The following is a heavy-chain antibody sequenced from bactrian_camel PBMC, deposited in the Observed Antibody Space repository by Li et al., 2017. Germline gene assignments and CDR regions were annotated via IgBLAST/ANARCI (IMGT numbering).Heavy chain of an antibody. CDR1: GHTISSCN. CDR3: VTNYGWGYGPLDY. D-gene: IGHD5*01. CDR2: LKSDGSE. J-gene: IGHJ4*01. V-gene: IGHV3S55*01. Sequence: HVQLVESGGGSVQAGGPLTLSCAVSGHTISSCNMYWYRQAPGKERDLVSTLKSDGSEYYAYSVQGRFTISRDDAKNAVNLQMNNLKPEDTAMYYCVTNYGWGYGPLDYWGQGTQVTVS.